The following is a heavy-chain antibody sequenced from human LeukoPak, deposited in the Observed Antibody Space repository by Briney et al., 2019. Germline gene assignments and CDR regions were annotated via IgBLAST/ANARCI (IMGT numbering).Heavy chain of an antibody. CDR3: ANDLKATMVRGVIRYDY. V-gene: IGHV3-23*01. J-gene: IGHJ4*02. Sequence: GGSLRLSCVASGFTLRSYVMNWVRQTPGKGLEWVSSISGSGDSTFYADSVKGRFSISRDNSKNTLYLQVNGLRTEDTAVYYCANDLKATMVRGVIRYDYWGQGTLVTVSS. D-gene: IGHD3-10*01. CDR1: GFTLRSYV. CDR2: ISGSGDST.